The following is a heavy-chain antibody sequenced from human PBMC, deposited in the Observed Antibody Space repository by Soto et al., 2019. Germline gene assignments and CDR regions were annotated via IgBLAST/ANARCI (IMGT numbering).Heavy chain of an antibody. D-gene: IGHD2-2*01. CDR3: ARVGQLLWGSYYYYYMDV. Sequence: SETLSLTCTVSGGSISSYYWSWIRQPPGKGLEWIGYIYYSGSTNYNPSLKSRVTISVDTSKNQFSLKLSSVTAVDTAVYYCARVGQLLWGSYYYYYMDVWGKGTTVTVSS. V-gene: IGHV4-59*01. CDR2: IYYSGST. CDR1: GGSISSYY. J-gene: IGHJ6*03.